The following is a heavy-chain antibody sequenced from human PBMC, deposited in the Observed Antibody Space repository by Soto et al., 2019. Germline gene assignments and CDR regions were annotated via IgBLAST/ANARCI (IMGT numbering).Heavy chain of an antibody. CDR2: IYPGASDT. CDR1: GYSFVSYW. CDR3: AKTDGYEVEC. Sequence: GESLKISCKGPGYSFVSYWIAWVRQMPGKGVERRGSIYPGASDTTYSPSIQGQVTISADKSSTTVYLQWNTLKASDTAMYYCAKTDGYEVECWGQGTQVTVSS. D-gene: IGHD5-18*01. V-gene: IGHV5-51*01. J-gene: IGHJ4*02.